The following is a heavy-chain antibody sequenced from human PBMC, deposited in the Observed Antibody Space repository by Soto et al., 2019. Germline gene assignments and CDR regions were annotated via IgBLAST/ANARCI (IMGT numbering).Heavy chain of an antibody. D-gene: IGHD3-3*01. CDR1: GFTFDDYA. Sequence: EVQLVESGGGLVQPGRSLRLSCAASGFTFDDYAMHWVRQAPGKGLEWVSGISWNSGSIGYADSVKGRFTISRDNAKNSLYLQMNSLRAEDTALYYCAKDTRITIFGGGWFDPWGQGTLVTVSS. J-gene: IGHJ5*02. V-gene: IGHV3-9*01. CDR3: AKDTRITIFGGGWFDP. CDR2: ISWNSGSI.